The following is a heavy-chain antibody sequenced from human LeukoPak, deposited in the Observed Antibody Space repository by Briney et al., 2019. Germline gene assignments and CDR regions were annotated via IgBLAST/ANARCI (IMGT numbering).Heavy chain of an antibody. D-gene: IGHD1-26*01. CDR3: ARGDSGSFSQFDC. Sequence: PSETLSLTCTVSGGSISSYYWSWIRQPPGKGLEWIGYVYYSGSTNYNPSLKGRVTISVDTSKNQFSLKLTSVTAADTAVYYCARGDSGSFSQFDCWGQGTLVTVSS. V-gene: IGHV4-59*01. J-gene: IGHJ4*02. CDR2: VYYSGST. CDR1: GGSISSYY.